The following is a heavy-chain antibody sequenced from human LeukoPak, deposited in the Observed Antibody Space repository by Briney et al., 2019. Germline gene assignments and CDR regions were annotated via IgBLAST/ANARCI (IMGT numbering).Heavy chain of an antibody. V-gene: IGHV1-2*02. J-gene: IGHJ4*02. CDR3: AGQKDPRPIDY. Sequence: ASVKVSCKASGYTFIAYYMHWVRQAPGQGLEWMGWIHPNTGATIYAQKFQGRVTMTRDTSISTAYMELSELRSDDTAVYYCAGQKDPRPIDYWGQGTLMTVSS. CDR2: IHPNTGAT. CDR1: GYTFIAYY.